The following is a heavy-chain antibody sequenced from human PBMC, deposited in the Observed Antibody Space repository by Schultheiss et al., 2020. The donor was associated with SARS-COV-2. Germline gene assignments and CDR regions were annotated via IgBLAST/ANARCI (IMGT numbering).Heavy chain of an antibody. Sequence: SETLSLTCTVSGGSISSSSYYWGWIRQPPGKGLEWIGSMYYSGSTYYSPSLKSRVTISIDKSKNQFSLRLSSVTAADTAVYYCARGQYSSSWSIGYWGQGTLVTVSS. CDR3: ARGQYSSSWSIGY. D-gene: IGHD6-13*01. CDR2: MYYSGST. J-gene: IGHJ4*02. CDR1: GGSISSSSYY. V-gene: IGHV4-39*07.